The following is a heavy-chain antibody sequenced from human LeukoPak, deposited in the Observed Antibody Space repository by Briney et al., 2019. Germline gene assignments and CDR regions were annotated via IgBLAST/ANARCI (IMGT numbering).Heavy chain of an antibody. CDR1: GFTFTSCS. D-gene: IGHD6-13*01. J-gene: IGHJ4*02. V-gene: IGHV3-7*01. CDR3: ASLSSSWAPFDY. Sequence: QPGGSLRLSCAASGFTFTSCSMNWVRQAPGKGLEWVANIKQDASEKYYVDSVKGRFTISRDNAKNSLYLQMNSLRAEDTAVYYCASLSSSWAPFDYWGQGTLVTVSS. CDR2: IKQDASEK.